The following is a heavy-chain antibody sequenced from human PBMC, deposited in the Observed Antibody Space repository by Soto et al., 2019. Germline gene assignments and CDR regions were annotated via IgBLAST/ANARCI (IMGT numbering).Heavy chain of an antibody. CDR3: AKDLVVLVTPYYGMDV. V-gene: IGHV3-30*18. Sequence: QVQLVESGGGVVQPGRSLRLSCAASGFTFSSYAMHWVRQAPGKRLEWVAAISYDGGNKYYPDSLKGRFTISRDNSKTTLYLQMNSLRAEDTAVYYCAKDLVVLVTPYYGMDVWGQGTTVTVSS. D-gene: IGHD3-22*01. CDR2: ISYDGGNK. CDR1: GFTFSSYA. J-gene: IGHJ6*02.